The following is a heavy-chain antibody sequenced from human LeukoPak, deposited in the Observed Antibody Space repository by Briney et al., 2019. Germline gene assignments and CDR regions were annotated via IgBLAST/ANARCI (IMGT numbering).Heavy chain of an antibody. Sequence: ASVKVSCKASGYTFTSYDISWVRQATGQGLEWRGWMNPNSGHTGYAPKFQGTVTMTRDTSVNTAYMELSSLTSEDTAMYYCARGYSSGITDYWGQGTLVTVSS. CDR3: ARGYSSGITDY. CDR2: MNPNSGHT. CDR1: GYTFTSYD. V-gene: IGHV1-8*01. J-gene: IGHJ4*02. D-gene: IGHD6-19*01.